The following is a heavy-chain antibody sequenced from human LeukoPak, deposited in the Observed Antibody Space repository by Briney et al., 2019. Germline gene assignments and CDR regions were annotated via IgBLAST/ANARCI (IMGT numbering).Heavy chain of an antibody. J-gene: IGHJ3*02. V-gene: IGHV4-4*02. CDR2: VYHSGST. Sequence: SGTLSLTCAVSGGSISSSYWWSWVRQPPGKGLEWIGEVYHSGSTNYYPSLKSRVTISIEKSKNQFSLKLSSVTAADTAVYYCAGAYCGGDCYSGRAFDIWGQGTMVTVSS. CDR3: AGAYCGGDCYSGRAFDI. CDR1: GGSISSSYW. D-gene: IGHD2-21*02.